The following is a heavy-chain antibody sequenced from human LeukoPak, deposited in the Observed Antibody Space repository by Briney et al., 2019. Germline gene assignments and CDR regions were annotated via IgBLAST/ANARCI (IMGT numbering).Heavy chain of an antibody. CDR2: IQYDGTKK. Sequence: GGSLRLSCAASGFTFTTYGMHWVRQAPGKGLEWVAFIQYDGTKKYYADSVKGRFTISRDNAKNSLYLQMNSLRAEDTAVYYCARVLGFSYGSDYWGQGTLVTVSS. D-gene: IGHD5-18*01. CDR3: ARVLGFSYGSDY. CDR1: GFTFTTYG. J-gene: IGHJ4*02. V-gene: IGHV3-30*02.